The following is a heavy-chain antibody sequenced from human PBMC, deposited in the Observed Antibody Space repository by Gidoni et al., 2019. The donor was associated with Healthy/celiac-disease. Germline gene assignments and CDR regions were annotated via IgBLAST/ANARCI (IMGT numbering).Heavy chain of an antibody. CDR3: ATSSTVVPFDP. J-gene: IGHJ5*02. V-gene: IGHV4-39*01. CDR1: GGSISRSSYY. D-gene: IGHD4-17*01. CDR2: IYYSGST. Sequence: QLQLQESGPGLVQPSETMSLTCTVSGGSISRSSYYWGWLRQPPGKGLEWIGSIYYSGSTYYNPSLKSRFTIPVDTSKNQVSRKLSSVTAADTAVYYCATSSTVVPFDPWGQGTLVTVSS.